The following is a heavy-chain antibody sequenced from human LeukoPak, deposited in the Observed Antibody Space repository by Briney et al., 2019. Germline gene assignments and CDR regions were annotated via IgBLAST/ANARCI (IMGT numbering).Heavy chain of an antibody. Sequence: GASVKVSCKASGGTFSSYAISWVRQAPGQGLEWMGGIIPIFGTANYAQKFQGRVTITADESTSTAYMELSSLRSEDTAVYYCACYYDSSGYRPSPDYWGQGTLVTVSS. CDR2: IIPIFGTA. D-gene: IGHD3-22*01. J-gene: IGHJ4*02. CDR1: GGTFSSYA. V-gene: IGHV1-69*13. CDR3: ACYYDSSGYRPSPDY.